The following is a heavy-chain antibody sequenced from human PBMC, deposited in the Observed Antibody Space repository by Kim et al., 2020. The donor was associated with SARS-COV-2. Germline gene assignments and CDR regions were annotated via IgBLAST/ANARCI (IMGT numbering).Heavy chain of an antibody. D-gene: IGHD3-16*02. CDR1: GGSISSYY. CDR2: IYYSGST. V-gene: IGHV4-59*13. J-gene: IGHJ4*02. Sequence: SETLSLTCTVSGGSISSYYWSWIRQPPGKGLEWIGYIYYSGSTNYNPSLKSRVTISVDTSKNQFSLKLSSVTAADTAVYYCAREITFGGVIANWGQGTLVTVSS. CDR3: AREITFGGVIAN.